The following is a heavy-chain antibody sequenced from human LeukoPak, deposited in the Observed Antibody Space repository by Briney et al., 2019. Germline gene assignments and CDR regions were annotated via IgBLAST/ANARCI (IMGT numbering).Heavy chain of an antibody. CDR3: ARGIAVAGTYYYYYMDV. D-gene: IGHD6-19*01. V-gene: IGHV1-18*01. CDR2: ISAFNGDT. CDR1: GYTFSNYG. J-gene: IGHJ6*03. Sequence: VASVKVSCKASGYTFSNYGISWVRQAPGQGLEWMGWISAFNGDTNYAQKFQGRVTITTDESTSTAYMELSSLRSEDTAVYYCARGIAVAGTYYYYYMDVWGKGTTVTVSS.